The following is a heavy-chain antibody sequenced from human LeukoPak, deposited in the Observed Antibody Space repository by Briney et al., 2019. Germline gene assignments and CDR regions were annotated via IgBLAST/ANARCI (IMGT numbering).Heavy chain of an antibody. Sequence: SGGSLRLSCAASGFTFSSYWMSWVRQAPGKGLEWVANIKQDGSEKYYVDSVKGRFTISRDNAKNSLYLQMNSLRAEDTAVYYCETSTYYYDSSGYYSFDYWGQGTLVTVSS. J-gene: IGHJ4*02. CDR1: GFTFSSYW. V-gene: IGHV3-7*01. CDR3: ETSTYYYDSSGYYSFDY. D-gene: IGHD3-22*01. CDR2: IKQDGSEK.